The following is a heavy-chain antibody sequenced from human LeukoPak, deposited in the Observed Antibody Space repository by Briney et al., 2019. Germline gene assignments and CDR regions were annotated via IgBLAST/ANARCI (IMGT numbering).Heavy chain of an antibody. J-gene: IGHJ5*02. D-gene: IGHD1-20*01. CDR1: GGSLTNYY. CDR2: IYYSGST. V-gene: IGHV4-59*01. Sequence: SETLSLTCTVSGGSLTNYYWTWIRQPPGKGLEWIGCIYYSGSTNYNPSLKSRVTISVDTSKNQFSLKLSSVTAADTAVYYCARAGITGTDWFDPWGQGTLVTVSS. CDR3: ARAGITGTDWFDP.